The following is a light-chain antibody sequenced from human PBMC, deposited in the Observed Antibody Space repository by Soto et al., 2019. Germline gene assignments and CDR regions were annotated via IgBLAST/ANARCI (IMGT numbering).Light chain of an antibody. V-gene: IGKV3-15*01. Sequence: EIVMTQSPATLSVSPGERATLSCRASQSVSSNLAWYQQKPGQAPRLLIYVTSTRATGIPARFSGSGSGTDSTLNIITLQSEDFAVYYCQQYNKWPLTFGGGTKVEIK. J-gene: IGKJ4*02. CDR3: QQYNKWPLT. CDR1: QSVSSN. CDR2: VTS.